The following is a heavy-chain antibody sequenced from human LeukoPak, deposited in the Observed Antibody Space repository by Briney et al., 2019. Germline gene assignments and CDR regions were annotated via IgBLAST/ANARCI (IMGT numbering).Heavy chain of an antibody. CDR2: INSDGSNT. D-gene: IGHD3-22*01. CDR1: GFTVTNYW. CDR3: AGGLSDYYYTVGY. J-gene: IGHJ4*02. V-gene: IGHV3-74*01. Sequence: TGGSLRLSCTTSGFTVTNYWMHWVRQAPGKGLVWVSRINSDGSNTNYAGSVKGRFTISRDNARYTLYLQMNSLRAEDTAVYYCAGGLSDYYYTVGYWGQGTLVTVSS.